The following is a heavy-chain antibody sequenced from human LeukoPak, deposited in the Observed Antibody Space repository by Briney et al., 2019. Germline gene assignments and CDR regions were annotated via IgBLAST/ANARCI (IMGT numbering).Heavy chain of an antibody. V-gene: IGHV3-30*04. D-gene: IGHD3-10*01. CDR1: GFSFSTYA. CDR2: TSHDGGNK. J-gene: IGHJ4*02. Sequence: GGSLRLSCAASGFSFSTYAVHWVRQARGKGLEWVAVTSHDGGNKYHADSVKGRFTISRDNSENTLYLQMNSLRPEDTAVYYCGRGINSGSYYNIVYWGQGTLVTVSS. CDR3: GRGINSGSYYNIVY.